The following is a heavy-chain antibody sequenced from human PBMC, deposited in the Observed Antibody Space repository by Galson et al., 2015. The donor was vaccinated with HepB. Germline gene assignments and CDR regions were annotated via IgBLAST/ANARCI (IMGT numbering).Heavy chain of an antibody. J-gene: IGHJ4*02. V-gene: IGHV3-64D*06. CDR1: GFTFSSYA. D-gene: IGHD2-2*01. CDR2: ISSNGGST. Sequence: SLRLSCAASGFTFSSYAMHWVRQAPGKGLEYVSAISSNGGSTYYADSVKGRFTISRDNSKNTLYLQMSSLRAEDTAVYYCVKGWWGYCSSTSCYDPFTFDYWGQGTLVTVSS. CDR3: VKGWWGYCSSTSCYDPFTFDY.